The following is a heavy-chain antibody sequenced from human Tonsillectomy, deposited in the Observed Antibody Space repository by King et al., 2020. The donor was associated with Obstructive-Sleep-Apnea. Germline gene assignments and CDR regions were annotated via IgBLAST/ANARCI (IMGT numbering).Heavy chain of an antibody. Sequence: QLQESGPGLVKPSETLSLTCTVSGGSISSSSYYWGWIRQPPGKGLEWIGSIYYSGSTYYNPSLKSRVTISVDTSKNQFSLKLSSVTAADTAVYYCARAWEQQLVWGWFDPWGQGTLVTVSS. V-gene: IGHV4-39*07. CDR2: IYYSGST. CDR1: GGSISSSSYY. CDR3: ARAWEQQLVWGWFDP. J-gene: IGHJ5*02. D-gene: IGHD6-13*01.